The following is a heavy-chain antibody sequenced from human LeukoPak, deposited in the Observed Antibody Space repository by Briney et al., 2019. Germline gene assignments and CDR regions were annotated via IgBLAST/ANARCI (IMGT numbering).Heavy chain of an antibody. CDR2: ISSSSSFI. V-gene: IGHV3-21*01. CDR1: GFTFSRYS. Sequence: PGGSLRLSCAASGFTFSRYSMNWVRQAPGKGLEWVSSISSSSSFIYYADSVKGRFTSSRDNAKNSLYLQMNSFRAQDTAVYYCARDPPLGSCSTISCPHLDYWGQGTLVTVSS. CDR3: ARDPPLGSCSTISCPHLDY. D-gene: IGHD2-2*01. J-gene: IGHJ4*02.